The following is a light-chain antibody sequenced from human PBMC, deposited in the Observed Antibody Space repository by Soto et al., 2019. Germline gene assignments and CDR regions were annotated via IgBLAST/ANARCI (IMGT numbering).Light chain of an antibody. Sequence: DIQLTHSPSFLSASVGDIVNITFRASQDIRTSLALYQQKPGEAPKVLIHAASTRATGFPARFSGSGSGTDFTLTISSLEPEDFAVYYCQQRRSWPPTITFGQGTRLEIK. V-gene: IGKV1-9*01. CDR1: QDIRTS. CDR3: QQRRSWPPTIT. J-gene: IGKJ5*01. CDR2: AAS.